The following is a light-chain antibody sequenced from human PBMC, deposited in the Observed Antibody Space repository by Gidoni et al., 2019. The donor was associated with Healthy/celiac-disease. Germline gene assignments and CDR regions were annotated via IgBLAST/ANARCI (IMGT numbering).Light chain of an antibody. Sequence: EIVLTQPPGTLSLSPGESATLSCRASQSVSSSYLAWYQQKPGQAPRLLIYGASSRATGIPDRFSGSGSGTDFTLTISRLEPEDFAVYYCQQYGSSPRTFGQGTKLEIK. CDR2: GAS. CDR1: QSVSSSY. J-gene: IGKJ2*01. V-gene: IGKV3-20*01. CDR3: QQYGSSPRT.